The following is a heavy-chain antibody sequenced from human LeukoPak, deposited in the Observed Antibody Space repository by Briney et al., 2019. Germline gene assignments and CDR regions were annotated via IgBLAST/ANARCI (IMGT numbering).Heavy chain of an antibody. D-gene: IGHD6-19*01. CDR2: LYDSGST. Sequence: PSETLSLTCTVSGGSISSSSYYWDWIRQPPGKGLEWIGNLYDSGSTHYNPSLRSRVTISADTSKNQFSLKLSSVTAADTAVYYCARGLGGSSGCFGYWGQGTLVTVSS. J-gene: IGHJ4*02. V-gene: IGHV4-39*01. CDR1: GGSISSSSYY. CDR3: ARGLGGSSGCFGY.